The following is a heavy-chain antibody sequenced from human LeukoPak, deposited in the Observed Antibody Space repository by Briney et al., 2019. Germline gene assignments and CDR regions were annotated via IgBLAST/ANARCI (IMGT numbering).Heavy chain of an antibody. V-gene: IGHV3-23*01. CDR3: AKGGASSGGYDC. Sequence: GGSLRLSCAASGFTFSSYAMTWVRQAPGEGLEWVSGISASGGTYYADSVKGRFTLSRDNSKNTLHLQMNSLRAEDTAIYYCAKGGASSGGYDCWGQGTLVTVSS. D-gene: IGHD2-15*01. CDR2: ISASGGT. J-gene: IGHJ4*02. CDR1: GFTFSSYA.